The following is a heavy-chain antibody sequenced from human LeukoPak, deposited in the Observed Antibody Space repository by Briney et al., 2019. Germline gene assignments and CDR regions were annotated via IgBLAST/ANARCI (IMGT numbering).Heavy chain of an antibody. CDR1: GFTFSSYA. Sequence: GGSLRLSCAASGFTFSSYAMHWVRQAPGKGLEWVAVISYDGSNKYYADSVKGRFSISRDNSKNTLYLQMNSLRAEDTAVYYCARGIQCSSTSCYAGSTFDYWGQGTLVTVSS. CDR2: ISYDGSNK. D-gene: IGHD2-2*01. V-gene: IGHV3-30-3*01. CDR3: ARGIQCSSTSCYAGSTFDY. J-gene: IGHJ4*02.